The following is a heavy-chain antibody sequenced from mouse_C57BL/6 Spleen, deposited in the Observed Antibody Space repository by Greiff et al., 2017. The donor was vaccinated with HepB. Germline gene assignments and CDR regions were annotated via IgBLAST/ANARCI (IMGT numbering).Heavy chain of an antibody. V-gene: IGHV5-6*01. CDR3: ARLDYGNYYFDY. CDR1: GFTFSSYG. CDR2: ISSGGSYT. Sequence: EVQVVESGGDLVKPGGSLKLSCAASGFTFSSYGMSWVRQTPDKRLEWVATISSGGSYTYYPDSVKGRFTISRDNAKNTLYLQMSSLKSEDTAMYYCARLDYGNYYFDYWGQGTTLTVSS. D-gene: IGHD2-1*01. J-gene: IGHJ2*01.